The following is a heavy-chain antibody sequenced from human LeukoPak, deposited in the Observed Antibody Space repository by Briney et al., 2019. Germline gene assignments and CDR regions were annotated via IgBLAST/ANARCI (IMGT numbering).Heavy chain of an antibody. Sequence: GGSLRLSCAASGFTFSSYAMSWVRQAPGKGLKGVSAISGSGGSTYYADSVKGRFTISRDNSKNTLYLQMNSLRAEDTAVYYCAKDSSSWYNWFDPWGQGTLVTVSS. CDR3: AKDSSSWYNWFDP. CDR1: GFTFSSYA. J-gene: IGHJ5*02. D-gene: IGHD6-13*01. V-gene: IGHV3-23*01. CDR2: ISGSGGST.